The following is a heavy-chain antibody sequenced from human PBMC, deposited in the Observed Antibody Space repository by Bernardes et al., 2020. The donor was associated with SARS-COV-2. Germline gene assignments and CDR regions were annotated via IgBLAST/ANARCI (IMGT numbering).Heavy chain of an antibody. CDR3: SRQNQVWGYSSSSPLYYFDY. D-gene: IGHD6-6*01. Sequence: SETLSLTCTVSGVSISSYYWSWIRQPPGNGLEWIGHICYSGSTNYNPSLKSRVTISVDTSKNQFSLKLSSVTAADTAVYYCSRQNQVWGYSSSSPLYYFDYWGQGTLVTGSS. V-gene: IGHV4-59*08. J-gene: IGHJ4*02. CDR2: ICYSGST. CDR1: GVSISSYY.